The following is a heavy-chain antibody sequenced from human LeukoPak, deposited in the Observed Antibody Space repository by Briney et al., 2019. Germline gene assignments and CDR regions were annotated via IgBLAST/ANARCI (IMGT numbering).Heavy chain of an antibody. J-gene: IGHJ4*02. CDR3: ARSVAGRSPLDY. V-gene: IGHV3-30-3*01. D-gene: IGHD6-19*01. Sequence: PGGSLRLSCAASGFTFSSYWMSWVRQAPGKGLEWVAVISYDGSNKYYADSVKGRFTISRDNSKNTLYLQMNSLRAEDTAVYYCARSVAGRSPLDYWGQGTLVTVSS. CDR2: ISYDGSNK. CDR1: GFTFSSYW.